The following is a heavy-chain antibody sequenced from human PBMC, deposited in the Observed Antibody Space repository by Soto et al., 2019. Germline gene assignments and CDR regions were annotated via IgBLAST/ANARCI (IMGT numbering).Heavy chain of an antibody. D-gene: IGHD3-9*01. Sequence: QVQLVQSGAVVKKPGASVKVSCKASGYTFTSYGISWVRQAPGQGLEWMGWISAYNGNTNYAQKXXGRVTMTPDTXXSXAXXELRSLRSDDTAVYYCARGGTYYDILTGYFNWFDPWGQGTLVTVSS. CDR1: GYTFTSYG. J-gene: IGHJ5*02. V-gene: IGHV1-18*01. CDR3: ARGGTYYDILTGYFNWFDP. CDR2: ISAYNGNT.